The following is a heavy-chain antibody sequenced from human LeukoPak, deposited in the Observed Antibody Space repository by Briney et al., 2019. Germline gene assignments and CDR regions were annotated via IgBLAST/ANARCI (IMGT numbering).Heavy chain of an antibody. V-gene: IGHV4-30-4*01. J-gene: IGHJ5*02. Sequence: PSETLSLTCTVSGGSISSGDYYWSWIRQPPGKGLEWIGYIYYSGSTYYNPSLKSRVTISVDTSKNQFSLKLSSVTAADTAVYYCARLYCSGDSCYSNWFDPWGQGTLVTVSS. D-gene: IGHD2-15*01. CDR3: ARLYCSGDSCYSNWFDP. CDR2: IYYSGST. CDR1: GGSISSGDYY.